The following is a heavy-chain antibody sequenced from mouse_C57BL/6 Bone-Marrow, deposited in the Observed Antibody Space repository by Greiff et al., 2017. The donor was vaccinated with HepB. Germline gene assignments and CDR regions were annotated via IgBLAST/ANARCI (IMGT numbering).Heavy chain of an antibody. J-gene: IGHJ3*01. D-gene: IGHD1-2*01. V-gene: IGHV1-69*01. Sequence: QVQLQQPGAELVMPGASVKLSCKASGYTFTSYWMHWVKQRPGQGLEWIGEIDPSDSYTNYNQKFKGKSTLTVDKSSSTAYMRLSSLTSEDSAVYYCARGVLRPAWFAYWGQGTLVTVSA. CDR1: GYTFTSYW. CDR3: ARGVLRPAWFAY. CDR2: IDPSDSYT.